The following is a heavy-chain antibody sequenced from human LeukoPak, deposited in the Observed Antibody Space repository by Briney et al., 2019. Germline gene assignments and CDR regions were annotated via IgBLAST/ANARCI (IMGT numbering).Heavy chain of an antibody. CDR3: VKDSGTNYDSRGFLPHFDY. D-gene: IGHD3-22*01. CDR1: GFSFSSYW. CDR2: IKQDGSEK. Sequence: GGSLRLSCAASGFSFSSYWMSWVRQAPGKGLEWVANIKQDGSEKYYVGSVKGRFTISRGNAKNSLYLQMNSLRAEDTALYYCVKDSGTNYDSRGFLPHFDYWGQGTLVTVSS. V-gene: IGHV3-7*03. J-gene: IGHJ4*02.